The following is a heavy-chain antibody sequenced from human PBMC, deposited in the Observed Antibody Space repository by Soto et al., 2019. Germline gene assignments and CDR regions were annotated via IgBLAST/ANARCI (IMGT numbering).Heavy chain of an antibody. V-gene: IGHV3-48*02. D-gene: IGHD3-3*01. CDR2: INADSDTI. J-gene: IGHJ6*02. CDR3: ARLYYDYV. CDR1: GFTFSTYS. Sequence: PGGSLRVSCAASGFTFSTYSMNWVRQAPGKGLEWIAYINADSDTIFYADSVKGRFTISRDDAKNSLYLQMDSLRDEDTAVYYCARLYYDYVWGQGTTVTVSS.